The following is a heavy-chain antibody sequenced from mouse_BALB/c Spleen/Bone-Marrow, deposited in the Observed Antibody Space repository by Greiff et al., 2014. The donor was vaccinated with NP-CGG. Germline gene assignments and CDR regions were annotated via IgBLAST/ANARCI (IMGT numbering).Heavy chain of an antibody. Sequence: DLVKPGASVKLSCKASGYTFTSYWINWFKQRPGQGLEWIGRIAPGSGRTYYNEMFKGKATLTVDTSSSTAYILLSSLSSEDSAVYFCAYYRYDVNYWGQGTTLTVSS. V-gene: IGHV1S41*01. CDR1: GYTFTSYW. D-gene: IGHD2-14*01. J-gene: IGHJ2*01. CDR3: AYYRYDVNY. CDR2: IAPGSGRT.